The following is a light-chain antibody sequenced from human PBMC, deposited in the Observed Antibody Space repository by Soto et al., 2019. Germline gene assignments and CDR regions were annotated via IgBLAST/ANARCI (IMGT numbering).Light chain of an antibody. CDR3: QQYFSSPFT. CDR2: WAS. Sequence: DIVMTQSPDSLAVSLGERVTINCKSSQSVLYSSNNKNYLAWYQQKPGHPPKLLIYWASTRESGVPDRFSGSGSGTDFSRTISSLQAEDVAVYYCQQYFSSPFTFGPGTKVAIK. CDR1: QSVLYSSNNKNY. V-gene: IGKV4-1*01. J-gene: IGKJ3*01.